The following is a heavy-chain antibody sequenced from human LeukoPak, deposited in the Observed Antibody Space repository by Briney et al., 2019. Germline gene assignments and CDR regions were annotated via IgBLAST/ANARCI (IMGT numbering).Heavy chain of an antibody. J-gene: IGHJ4*02. CDR2: INPNSGGT. CDR3: ARDLVDIVAPKRDY. Sequence: ASVKVSCKASGYTFTGYYMHWVRQAPGQGLEWMGWINPNSGGTNYAQKFQGRVTMTRDTSISTAYTELSRLRSDDAAVYYCARDLVDIVAPKRDYWGQGTLVTVSS. V-gene: IGHV1-2*02. CDR1: GYTFTGYY. D-gene: IGHD5-12*01.